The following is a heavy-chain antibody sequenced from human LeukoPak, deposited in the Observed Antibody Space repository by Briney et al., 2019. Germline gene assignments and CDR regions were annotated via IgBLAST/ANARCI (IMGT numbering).Heavy chain of an antibody. V-gene: IGHV4-39*01. D-gene: IGHD4-23*01. J-gene: IGHJ3*01. CDR1: GGSISSSSHY. Sequence: SETLSLTCTVFGGSISSSSHYWGWIRQPPGRGLEWIGTIYYSGSTYYNPSLKSRVTMSVDTSKNQFSLKVSSVTAADTAVYYCARPSLDYGGIDAFDFWGQGTLVTVSS. CDR2: IYYSGST. CDR3: ARPSLDYGGIDAFDF.